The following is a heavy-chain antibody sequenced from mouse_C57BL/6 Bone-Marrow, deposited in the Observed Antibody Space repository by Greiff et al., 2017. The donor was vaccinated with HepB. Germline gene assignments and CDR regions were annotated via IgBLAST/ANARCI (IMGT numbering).Heavy chain of an antibody. CDR2: IYPRSGNT. D-gene: IGHD1-1*01. CDR1: GYTFTSYG. V-gene: IGHV1-81*01. J-gene: IGHJ3*01. Sequence: QVQLQQSGAELARPGASVKLSCKASGYTFTSYGISWVKQRTGQGLEWIGEIYPRSGNTYYNEKFKGKATLTADKSSSTAYMELRSLTSEDSAVYFCARDPHYYGSSYPFAYWGQGTLVTVSA. CDR3: ARDPHYYGSSYPFAY.